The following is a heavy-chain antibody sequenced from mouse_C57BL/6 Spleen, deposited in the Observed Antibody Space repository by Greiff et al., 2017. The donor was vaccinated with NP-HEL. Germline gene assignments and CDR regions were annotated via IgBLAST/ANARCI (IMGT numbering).Heavy chain of an antibody. J-gene: IGHJ3*01. D-gene: IGHD2-4*01. CDR3: AREGLRRGFAY. CDR2: INPYNGGT. CDR1: GYTFTDYY. V-gene: IGHV1-19*01. Sequence: EVQLQQSGPVLVKPGASVKMSCKASGYTFTDYYMNWVKQSHGKSLEWIGVINPYNGGTSYNQKFKGKATLTVDKSSSTAYMELNSLTSEDSAVYDCAREGLRRGFAYWGQGTLVTVSA.